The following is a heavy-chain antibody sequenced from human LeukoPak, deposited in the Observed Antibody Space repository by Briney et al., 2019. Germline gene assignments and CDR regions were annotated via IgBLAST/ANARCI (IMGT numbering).Heavy chain of an antibody. CDR2: IYYSGST. CDR1: GGSISSSSYY. J-gene: IGHJ4*02. Sequence: SETLSLTCTVSGGSISSSSYYWGWIRQPPGKGLEWIGSIYYSGSTYYNPSLKSRVTISVDTSKNRFSLKLSSVTAADTAVYYCARVVVVAARGRYFDYWGQGTLVTVSS. CDR3: ARVVVVAARGRYFDY. V-gene: IGHV4-39*07. D-gene: IGHD2-15*01.